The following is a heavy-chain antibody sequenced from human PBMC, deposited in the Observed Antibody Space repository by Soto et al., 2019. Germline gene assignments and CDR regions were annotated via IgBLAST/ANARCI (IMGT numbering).Heavy chain of an antibody. Sequence: LGGSLRLSCRASGYTFSNYYIIWVRQAPGKGLEWVANIRQDGGEKYYVDSVKGRFTISRDNTQNSMYLQMNSLRADDTAVYFCAVGEKVAAAGPAGGFDYWGQGTLVTVSS. CDR1: GYTFSNYY. CDR3: AVGEKVAAAGPAGGFDY. V-gene: IGHV3-7*03. CDR2: IRQDGGEK. D-gene: IGHD6-13*01. J-gene: IGHJ4*02.